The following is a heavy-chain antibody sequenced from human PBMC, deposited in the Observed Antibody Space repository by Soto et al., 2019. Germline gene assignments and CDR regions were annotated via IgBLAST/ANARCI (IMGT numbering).Heavy chain of an antibody. Sequence: ASVKVSCKASGYTFTGYYMHWVRQAPGQGLEWMGWINPNSGGTNYAQKFQAWVTMTRDTSISTAYMELSRLRSDDTAVYYCARDRPVAGVYYYGMDVWGQGTTVTVSS. J-gene: IGHJ6*02. CDR2: INPNSGGT. D-gene: IGHD6-19*01. V-gene: IGHV1-2*04. CDR1: GYTFTGYY. CDR3: ARDRPVAGVYYYGMDV.